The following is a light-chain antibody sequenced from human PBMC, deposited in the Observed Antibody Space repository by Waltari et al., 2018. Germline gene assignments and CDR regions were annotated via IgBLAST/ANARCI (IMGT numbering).Light chain of an antibody. CDR1: SSDVGTYNY. V-gene: IGLV2-14*03. CDR3: SSDISSSTLEL. CDR2: AVS. Sequence: QSALTQPASVSGSPGQSITISCTGTSSDVGTYNYVSWYQQHPGKAPKLMIFAVSIQPYGVSTRSSGSKSGNTASLTISGLQAEDEADYYCSSDISSSTLELFGGGTSLTVL. J-gene: IGLJ2*01.